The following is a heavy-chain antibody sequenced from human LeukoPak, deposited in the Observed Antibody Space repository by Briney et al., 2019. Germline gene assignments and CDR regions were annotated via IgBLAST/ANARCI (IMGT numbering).Heavy chain of an antibody. CDR1: GFTFDDYA. V-gene: IGHV3-23*01. J-gene: IGHJ4*02. CDR3: ARDHRVAAAFDY. Sequence: GGSLRLSCAASGFTFDDYAMHWVRQAPGKGLEWVSLISANGGSTYYADSVKGRLTISRADSKSTVYLQMNSLRAEDTALYYCARDHRVAAAFDYWGQGALVTVSS. CDR2: ISANGGST. D-gene: IGHD2-2*01.